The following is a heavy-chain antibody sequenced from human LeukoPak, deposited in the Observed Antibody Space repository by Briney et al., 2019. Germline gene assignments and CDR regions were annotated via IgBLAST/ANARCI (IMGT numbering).Heavy chain of an antibody. CDR1: GFSVTSNY. Sequence: AGESLRVPCAASGFSVTSNYMSWVRQAPGKGLEWVSVIYSGGGTYYADSVKGRFTISRDNSKNTLYLQMNSLRAEDTAVYYCAKLLAAAGKDRAFDYWGQGTLVTVSS. V-gene: IGHV3-53*01. CDR3: AKLLAAAGKDRAFDY. J-gene: IGHJ4*02. D-gene: IGHD6-13*01. CDR2: IYSGGGT.